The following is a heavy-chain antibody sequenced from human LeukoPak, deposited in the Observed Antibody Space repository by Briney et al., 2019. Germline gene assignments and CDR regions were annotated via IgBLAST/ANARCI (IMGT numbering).Heavy chain of an antibody. D-gene: IGHD3-10*01. J-gene: IGHJ4*02. CDR2: IKTKTDGGTT. Sequence: GGSLRLSCAASGFTFSNAWMSWFRQAPGKGLEWVGQIKTKTDGGTTDSAATVKGRFSISRDDSKNTLYLQMNRLKTEDTAMYYCTTLYGSGNYYWGQGTLVTVSS. CDR1: GFTFSNAW. V-gene: IGHV3-15*01. CDR3: TTLYGSGNYY.